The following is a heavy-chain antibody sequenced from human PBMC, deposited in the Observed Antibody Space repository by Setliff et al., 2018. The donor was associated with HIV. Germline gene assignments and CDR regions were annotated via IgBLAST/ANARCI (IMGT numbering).Heavy chain of an antibody. V-gene: IGHV4-34*01. CDR3: ARQGGFSSSSYPRNYIDV. J-gene: IGHJ6*03. Sequence: PSETLSLTCTVSGGSFSGYHWSWIRQSPGKGLEWIGEINHRGSTDYMPSLKGLVTISVDTSKNQFSLKLNSVTAADTAVYYCARQGGFSSSSYPRNYIDVWGKGTTVTVSS. CDR1: GGSFSGYH. CDR2: INHRGST. D-gene: IGHD6-13*01.